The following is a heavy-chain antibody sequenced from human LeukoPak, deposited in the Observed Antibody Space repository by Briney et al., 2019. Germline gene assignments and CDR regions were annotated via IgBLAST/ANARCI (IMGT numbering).Heavy chain of an antibody. CDR3: ARDSYGMDV. CDR1: GLTSITYA. CDR2: VSYDGSNK. V-gene: IGHV3-30-3*01. Sequence: GGSLRFSCAASGLTSITYAMHWVRQAPARGLEWVAFVSYDGSNKYYADSVKGRFTISRDNSKNTLCLQMNSLRPEDTAVYYCARDSYGMDVWGQGTTVTVSS. J-gene: IGHJ6*02.